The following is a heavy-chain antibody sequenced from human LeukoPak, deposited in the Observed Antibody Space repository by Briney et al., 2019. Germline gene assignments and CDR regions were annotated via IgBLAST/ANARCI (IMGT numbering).Heavy chain of an antibody. V-gene: IGHV3-66*01. Sequence: GGSLRLSCAASGFTVSSNYKSWVRQAPGKGLEWVSVIYSGGSTYYADSVKGRFTISRDNSKNTLYLQMNSLRAEDTAVYYCARDFAGLTGTLRAEYFQHWGQGTLVTVSS. CDR2: IYSGGST. CDR1: GFTVSSNY. J-gene: IGHJ1*01. D-gene: IGHD1-20*01. CDR3: ARDFAGLTGTLRAEYFQH.